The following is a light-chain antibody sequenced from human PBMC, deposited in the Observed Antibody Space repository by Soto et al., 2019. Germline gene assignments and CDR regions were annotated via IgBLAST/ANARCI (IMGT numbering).Light chain of an antibody. CDR2: DAS. V-gene: IGKV1-5*01. CDR1: QSISTW. CDR3: QQLNSYPRIT. Sequence: DIQMAPSPSPLAASAGDRGTPPCRASQSISTWLAWYQHKPGKAPKLLISDASNWESGVPLRFTGSGSGTEFSLAINSLQPEDFATYYCQQLNSYPRITFGQGTRLEIK. J-gene: IGKJ5*01.